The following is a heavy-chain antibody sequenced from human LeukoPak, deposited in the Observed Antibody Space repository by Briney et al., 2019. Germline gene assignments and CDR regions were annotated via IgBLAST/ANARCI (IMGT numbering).Heavy chain of an antibody. CDR1: GYTFTSCY. Sequence: ASVKVSCKASGYTFTSCYMHWVRQAPGQGLEWMGIINPSGGSTSYAQKFQGRVTMTRDTSTSTVYMELSSLRSEDTAVYYCARNLASPADSSGYYAFQHWGQGTLVTVSS. V-gene: IGHV1-46*01. J-gene: IGHJ1*01. CDR2: INPSGGST. D-gene: IGHD3-22*01. CDR3: ARNLASPADSSGYYAFQH.